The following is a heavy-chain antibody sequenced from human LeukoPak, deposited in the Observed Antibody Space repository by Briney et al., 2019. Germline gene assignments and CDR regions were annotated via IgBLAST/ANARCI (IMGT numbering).Heavy chain of an antibody. CDR1: GFTVSSNY. J-gene: IGHJ1*01. V-gene: IGHV3-53*01. CDR3: ARGSSQAYQH. CDR2: IHSGGSGST. Sequence: GGSLRLSCAVSGFTVSSNYMSWVRQVPGKGLEWVSVIHSGGSGSTYYADSAKGRFTISRDNSKNTLYLQMNSLRAEDTAVYYCARGSSQAYQHWGQGTLVTVSS. D-gene: IGHD6-19*01.